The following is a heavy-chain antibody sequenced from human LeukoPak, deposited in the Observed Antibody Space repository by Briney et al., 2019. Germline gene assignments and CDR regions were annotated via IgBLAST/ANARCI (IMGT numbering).Heavy chain of an antibody. J-gene: IGHJ5*02. CDR1: GYTFTGYY. D-gene: IGHD3-10*01. Sequence: ASVKASCKASGYTFTGYYMHWVRQAPGQGLEWMGWINPNSGGTNYAQKFQGRVTMTRDTSISTAYMELSRLRSDDTAVYYCARDYTPYYYGSGRSWFDPWGQGTLVTVSS. CDR2: INPNSGGT. V-gene: IGHV1-2*02. CDR3: ARDYTPYYYGSGRSWFDP.